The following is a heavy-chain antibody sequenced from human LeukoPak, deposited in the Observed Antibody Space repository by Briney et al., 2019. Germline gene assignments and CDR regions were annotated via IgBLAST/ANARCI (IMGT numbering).Heavy chain of an antibody. Sequence: SGGSLRLSXAASGFTFSSYGMHWVCQAPGKGLEWVAVIWYDGSNKYYADSVKGRFTISRDNSKNTPYLQMNSLRAEDTAVYYCAKPVGDTAMGDAFDIWGQGTMVTVSS. CDR3: AKPVGDTAMGDAFDI. CDR1: GFTFSSYG. V-gene: IGHV3-33*06. J-gene: IGHJ3*02. CDR2: IWYDGSNK. D-gene: IGHD5-18*01.